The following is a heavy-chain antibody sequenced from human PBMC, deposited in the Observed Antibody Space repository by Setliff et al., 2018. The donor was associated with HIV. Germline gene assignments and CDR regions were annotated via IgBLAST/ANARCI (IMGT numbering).Heavy chain of an antibody. CDR2: ITSAGTI. CDR1: GFSFKIYA. CDR3: ARVVDTSGGYWGSFYRYMDV. V-gene: IGHV3-11*01. Sequence: PGGSLRLSCAASGFSFKIYAMSWVRQAPGKGLEWVSYITSAGTIYYADSVKGRFTISRDNAKNSLYLQMNSLRAEDTAVYYCARVVDTSGGYWGSFYRYMDVWGKGTTVTVSS. D-gene: IGHD3-10*01. J-gene: IGHJ6*03.